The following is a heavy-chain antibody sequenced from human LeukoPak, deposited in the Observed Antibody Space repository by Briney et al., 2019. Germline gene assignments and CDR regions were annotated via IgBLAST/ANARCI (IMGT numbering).Heavy chain of an antibody. V-gene: IGHV1-46*01. D-gene: IGHD6-13*01. J-gene: IGHJ5*02. CDR1: GYTFTSYY. CDR3: AIRGYSSSWSGRWFDP. Sequence: EASVKVSCKASGYTFTSYYMHWVRQAPGQGLEWMGIINPSGGSTSYAQKFQGRVTMTRDMSTSTVYMELSSLRSEDTAVYYCAIRGYSSSWSGRWFDPWGQGTLVTVSS. CDR2: INPSGGST.